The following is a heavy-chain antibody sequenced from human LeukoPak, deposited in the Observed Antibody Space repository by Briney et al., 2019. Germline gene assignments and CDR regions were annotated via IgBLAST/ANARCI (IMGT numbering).Heavy chain of an antibody. Sequence: PSETLSLTCTVSGGSISSGSYYWGWIRQPPGKGLEWIGSIYYSGSTYYNPSLKSRVTISVDTSKNQFSLKLSSVTAADTAVYYCARHVFGWELLRLRWFDPWGQGTLVTVSS. CDR2: IYYSGST. V-gene: IGHV4-39*07. CDR1: GGSISSGSYY. CDR3: ARHVFGWELLRLRWFDP. J-gene: IGHJ5*02. D-gene: IGHD1-26*01.